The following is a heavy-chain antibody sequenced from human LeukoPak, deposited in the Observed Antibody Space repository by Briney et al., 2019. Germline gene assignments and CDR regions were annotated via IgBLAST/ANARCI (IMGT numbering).Heavy chain of an antibody. J-gene: IGHJ5*02. V-gene: IGHV4-39*01. Sequence: SETLSLTCTVSCGSISSSSYYWGWIRQPPGKGLEWIGSIYYSGSTYYNPSLKSRVTISVDTSKNQFSLKLTSVTAADTAVYYCARQGYCSSTSCYGVWFDPWGQGTLVTVSS. CDR1: CGSISSSSYY. CDR3: ARQGYCSSTSCYGVWFDP. D-gene: IGHD2-2*01. CDR2: IYYSGST.